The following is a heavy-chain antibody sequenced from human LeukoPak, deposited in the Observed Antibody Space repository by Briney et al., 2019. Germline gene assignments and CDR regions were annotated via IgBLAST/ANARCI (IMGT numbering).Heavy chain of an antibody. Sequence: GGSLRLSCAASGFTFSSYGMHWVRQAPGKGLEWVAFIRYDGSNKYYADSVKGRFTISRDNAKNSLYLQMNSLRAEDTAVYYCARDYGSGSYYYMDVWGKGTTVTISS. J-gene: IGHJ6*03. CDR2: IRYDGSNK. CDR1: GFTFSSYG. D-gene: IGHD3-10*01. CDR3: ARDYGSGSYYYMDV. V-gene: IGHV3-30*02.